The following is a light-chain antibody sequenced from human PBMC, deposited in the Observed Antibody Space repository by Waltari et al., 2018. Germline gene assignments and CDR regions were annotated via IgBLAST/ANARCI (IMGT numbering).Light chain of an antibody. CDR1: RRDVGAYTF. V-gene: IGLV2-8*01. CDR2: DVS. J-gene: IGLJ1*01. Sequence: QSALTQPPSASGSPGQSVPISCPGTRRDVGAYTFVSWYQQHPGKAPKLMIYDVSKRPSGFPERFSGSKSGNTASLTVSGLQAWDEADYYCSSYAGSNNVFGTGTKVTVL. CDR3: SSYAGSNNV.